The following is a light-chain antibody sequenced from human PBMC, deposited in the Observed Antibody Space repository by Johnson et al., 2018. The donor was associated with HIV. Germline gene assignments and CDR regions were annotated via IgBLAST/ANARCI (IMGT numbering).Light chain of an antibody. CDR3: GTWDSSLSAGI. CDR1: SSNIGNNY. CDR2: DNN. J-gene: IGLJ1*01. V-gene: IGLV1-51*01. Sequence: QPVLTHPPSVSAAPGQKVTISCSGSSSNIGNNYVSWYQQLPGTAPKLLIYDNNKRPSGIPDRFSGSKSGTSATLGITGLQTGDEADYYCGTWDSSLSAGIFGTENTGTVL.